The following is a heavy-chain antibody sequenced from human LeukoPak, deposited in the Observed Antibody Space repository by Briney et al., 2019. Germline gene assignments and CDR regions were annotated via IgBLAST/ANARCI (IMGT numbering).Heavy chain of an antibody. CDR3: ANFRTTVTAPDAFDI. Sequence: REWGXXXXYEGSNKYYADSVKGRFTISRGNSKNTLYLQMNSLRAEDTAVYYCANFRTTVTAPDAFDIWGQGTMVTVSS. J-gene: IGHJ3*02. D-gene: IGHD4-17*01. CDR2: XXYEGSNK. V-gene: IGHV3-30*18.